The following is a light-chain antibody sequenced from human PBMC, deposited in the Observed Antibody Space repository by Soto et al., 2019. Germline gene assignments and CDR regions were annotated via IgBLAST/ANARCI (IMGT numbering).Light chain of an antibody. Sequence: DIQMTQSPSSVSASEGDRVTITCRASQGINNWLAWYQQKPGKAPEPLIYAASSLQSGVPSRFSGSGSGTDFTLTISSLQPEDFATYYCQQGNTFPLTFGGGTKVDI. J-gene: IGKJ4*01. V-gene: IGKV1-12*01. CDR1: QGINNW. CDR2: AAS. CDR3: QQGNTFPLT.